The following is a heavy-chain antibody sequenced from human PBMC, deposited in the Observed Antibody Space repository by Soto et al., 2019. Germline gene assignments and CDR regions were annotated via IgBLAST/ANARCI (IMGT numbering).Heavy chain of an antibody. CDR1: GGTFSSYA. V-gene: IGHV1-69*01. CDR2: IIPIFGTA. CDR3: ARDRKRPADPIAFDI. Sequence: QVQLVQSGAEVKKPGSSVKVSCKASGGTFSSYAISWVRQDPGQGLEWMGGIIPIFGTANYAQKFQGRVTITADESTSTAYMELSRLRSEDTAVYYCARDRKRPADPIAFDIWGQGTMVTVSS. J-gene: IGHJ3*02.